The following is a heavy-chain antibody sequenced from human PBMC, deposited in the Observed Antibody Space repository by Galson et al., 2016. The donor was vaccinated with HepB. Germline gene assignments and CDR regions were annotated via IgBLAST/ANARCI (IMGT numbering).Heavy chain of an antibody. J-gene: IGHJ4*02. CDR3: VLTAIWPY. CDR2: IYSGRST. D-gene: IGHD2-21*02. V-gene: IGHV3-66*01. Sequence: SLRLSCAASGFTVSSTYMSWVRQAPGKGLEWVSTIYSGRSTLYADSVKGRFTISRDNSKNTVYLQMNSLRAEDTAVYYCVLTAIWPYWGQGTLVSVSS. CDR1: GFTVSSTY.